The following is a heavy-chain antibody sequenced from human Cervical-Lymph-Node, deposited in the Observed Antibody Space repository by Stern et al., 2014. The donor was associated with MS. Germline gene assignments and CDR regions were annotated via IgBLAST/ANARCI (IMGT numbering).Heavy chain of an antibody. CDR1: GGTFNNYA. V-gene: IGHV1-69*14. Sequence: QVQLVQSGAEVRKPGSSVKVSCKASGGTFNNYAFAWVRQAPGQGLEWMGGIIPIFGDPDYAQKFKGRLTITADRSTSTAYMQLSSLRDEDSAVYFCARSGKRCGSASCYSMVGGNYFTMDVWGRGTTVTVSS. CDR3: ARSGKRCGSASCYSMVGGNYFTMDV. D-gene: IGHD2-21*02. J-gene: IGHJ6*02. CDR2: IIPIFGDP.